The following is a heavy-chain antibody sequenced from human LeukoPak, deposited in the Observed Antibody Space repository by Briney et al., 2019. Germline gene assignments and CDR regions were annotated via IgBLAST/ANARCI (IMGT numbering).Heavy chain of an antibody. CDR2: IYSGGST. CDR3: ARDGYGSATYYFDY. V-gene: IGHV3-66*01. Sequence: PGGSLRLSCEVSGFTINYNYMSWVRQAPGKGLEWVSIIYSGGSTYYADSVKGRFTISRDNSKNTLYLQMNSLRDEDTAVYYCARDGYGSATYYFDYWGQGSLVTVSS. CDR1: GFTINYNY. J-gene: IGHJ4*02. D-gene: IGHD6-19*01.